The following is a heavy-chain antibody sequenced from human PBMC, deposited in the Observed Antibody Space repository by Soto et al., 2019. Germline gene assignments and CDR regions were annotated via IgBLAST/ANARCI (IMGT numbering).Heavy chain of an antibody. D-gene: IGHD2-8*01. J-gene: IGHJ4*02. CDR1: GFNFGSYW. CDR2: IDIDGSIT. Sequence: GGSLRLSCVASGFNFGSYWMHWIRQAPGKGLVWVSRIDIDGSITTYADSVAGRFTISRDNAKKTLYLQMNSLTAEDSALYFYVRGTPGNGYWGQGTLVTVSS. V-gene: IGHV3-74*01. CDR3: VRGTPGNGY.